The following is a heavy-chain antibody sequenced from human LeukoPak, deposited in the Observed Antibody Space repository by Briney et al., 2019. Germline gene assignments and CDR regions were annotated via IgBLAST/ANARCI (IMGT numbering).Heavy chain of an antibody. CDR2: IYYSGST. CDR3: ATSSSPYFDY. CDR1: GGSISSSSYY. J-gene: IGHJ4*02. V-gene: IGHV4-39*01. D-gene: IGHD6-6*01. Sequence: SETLSLTCTVSGGSISSSSYYWGWIRQPPGKGLEWIGSIYYSGSTYCNPSLKSRVTISVDTSKNQFSLKLSSVTAADTAVYYCATSSSPYFDYWGQGTLVTVSS.